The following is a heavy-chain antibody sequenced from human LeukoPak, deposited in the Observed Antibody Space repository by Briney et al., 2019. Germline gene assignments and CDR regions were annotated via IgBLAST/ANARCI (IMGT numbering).Heavy chain of an antibody. CDR3: ASSTVGTLDY. Sequence: PGGSLRLSCAASGFTVSNTYMSWVRQAPGKGLEWVSSISGSSSYIYYADSVKGRFTISRDNAKNSLYLQMNSLRAEDTAVYYCASSTVGTLDYWGQGTLVTVSS. CDR2: ISGSSSYI. CDR1: GFTVSNTY. J-gene: IGHJ4*02. D-gene: IGHD1-14*01. V-gene: IGHV3-21*01.